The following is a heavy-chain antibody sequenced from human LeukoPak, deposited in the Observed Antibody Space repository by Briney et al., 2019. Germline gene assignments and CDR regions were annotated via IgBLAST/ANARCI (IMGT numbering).Heavy chain of an antibody. CDR1: GGSISSSNW. CDR2: IYHSGST. Sequence: SETLSLTCAVSGGSISSSNWWSWVRQPPGKGLEWIGEIYHSGSTNYNPSLKSRVTISVDKSKNQFSLKLSSVTAADTAVYYCARLTTTVTTYAFDIWGQGIMVTVSS. V-gene: IGHV4-4*02. D-gene: IGHD4-17*01. CDR3: ARLTTTVTTYAFDI. J-gene: IGHJ3*02.